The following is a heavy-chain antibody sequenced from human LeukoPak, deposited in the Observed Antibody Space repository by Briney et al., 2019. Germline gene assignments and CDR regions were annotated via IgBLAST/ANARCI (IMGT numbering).Heavy chain of an antibody. V-gene: IGHV5-51*01. CDR2: IYPGDSDT. CDR1: GYSFTSYW. D-gene: IGHD2-2*02. Sequence: GESLKISCKGSGYSFTSYWIGWVRQMPGKGLEWMGIIYPGDSDTRYSPSFQGQVTISADKSISTAYLQWSSLKASDTAMYYCARGGRAIDEDYYYYYMDVWGKGTTVTVSS. J-gene: IGHJ6*03. CDR3: ARGGRAIDEDYYYYYMDV.